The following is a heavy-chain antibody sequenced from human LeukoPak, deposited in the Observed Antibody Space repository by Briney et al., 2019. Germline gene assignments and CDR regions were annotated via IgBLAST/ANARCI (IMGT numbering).Heavy chain of an antibody. CDR1: DYTFSNYG. D-gene: IGHD2-15*01. J-gene: IGHJ4*02. V-gene: IGHV1-18*01. Sequence: ASVKVSCKASDYTFSNYGYNWVRQAPGQGLEWMGWISAYNGDTNYAQKFQGRLTMTTDASTRTAYMELKSRRSDDTAVYYCAREGSCSGGSCRLDYWGQGTLVTVFS. CDR3: AREGSCSGGSCRLDY. CDR2: ISAYNGDT.